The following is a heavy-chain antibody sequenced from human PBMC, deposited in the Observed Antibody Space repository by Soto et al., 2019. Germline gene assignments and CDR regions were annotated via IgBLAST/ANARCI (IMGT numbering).Heavy chain of an antibody. CDR2: ISGSGGGT. CDR3: ARPDGGYFYTHMDV. Sequence: EVQLLESGGGLVQPGGSLRLSCAASGFTFSRYVMSWVRQAPGKGLEWVSVISGSGGGTYYADSVKGQFTISRDNSKNTWYLQMKSLRDEDSAVYYCARPDGGYFYTHMDVWGKGTTVTVTS. V-gene: IGHV3-23*01. CDR1: GFTFSRYV. D-gene: IGHD3-10*01. J-gene: IGHJ6*03.